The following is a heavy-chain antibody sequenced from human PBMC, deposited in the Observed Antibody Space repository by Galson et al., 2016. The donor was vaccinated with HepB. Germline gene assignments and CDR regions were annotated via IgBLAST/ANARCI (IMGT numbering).Heavy chain of an antibody. CDR2: IYPSGST. CDR3: TVDDYSSACTTDY. J-gene: IGHJ4*02. Sequence: LSLTCAVSGGSISSHDWWSWVRQPPGKGLEWIGEIYPSGSTNYSPSLENRVTISTDRSKNQFSLNLTSVTAAETAIYYCTVDDYSSACTTDYWGQGILVTVSS. D-gene: IGHD2-15*01. CDR1: GGSISSHDW. V-gene: IGHV4-4*02.